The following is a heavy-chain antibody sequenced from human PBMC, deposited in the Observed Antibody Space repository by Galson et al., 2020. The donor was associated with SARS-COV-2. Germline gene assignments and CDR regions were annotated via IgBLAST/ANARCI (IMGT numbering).Heavy chain of an antibody. D-gene: IGHD3-3*01. CDR1: GFIFSTYP. Sequence: GESLKISCSASGFIFSTYPMHWVRQTPGKGLQYVSAISSDGGATYYADSVKGRFTISRDNSKNTLYLQLNSLRAEETAIYYCVKERTSFYDYCGPGTLVTVSS. J-gene: IGHJ4*02. CDR2: ISSDGGAT. CDR3: VKERTSFYDY. V-gene: IGHV3-64D*06.